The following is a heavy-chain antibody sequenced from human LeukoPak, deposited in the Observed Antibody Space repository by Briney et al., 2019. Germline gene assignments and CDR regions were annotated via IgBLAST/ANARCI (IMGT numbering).Heavy chain of an antibody. J-gene: IGHJ6*02. D-gene: IGHD2-2*02. Sequence: PSETLSLTCAVYGGSFSGYYWSWIRQPPGKGLEWIGEINHSGSTNYNPSLKSRVTISVDTSKNQFSLKLSSVTAADTAVYYCARTGGSYCSSTSCYRFYYYGMDVWGQGTTVTVSS. V-gene: IGHV4-34*01. CDR2: INHSGST. CDR1: GGSFSGYY. CDR3: ARTGGSYCSSTSCYRFYYYGMDV.